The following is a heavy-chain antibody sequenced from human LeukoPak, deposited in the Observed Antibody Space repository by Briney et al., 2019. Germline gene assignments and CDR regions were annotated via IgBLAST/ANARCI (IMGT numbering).Heavy chain of an antibody. J-gene: IGHJ2*01. CDR3: ARGVRYFDL. CDR2: INHSGST. V-gene: IGHV4-34*01. Sequence: SETLSLTCAVYGGSFSGYYWSWIRQPPGKGLEWIGEINHSGSTNYNPSLKSRVTISVDTSKNQFSLKLSSVTAADTAVYYCARGVRYFDLWGRGTLVTVSP. CDR1: GGSFSGYY.